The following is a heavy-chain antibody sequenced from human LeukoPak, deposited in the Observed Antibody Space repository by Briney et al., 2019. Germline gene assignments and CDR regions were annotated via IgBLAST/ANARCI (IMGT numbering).Heavy chain of an antibody. Sequence: GRSLRLSCAASGFTFDDYAMHWVRQAPGKGLEWVSGISWNSGSIGYADSVKGRFTISRDNAKNSLYLQMNSLRAEDTALYYCAKARDSGSYRLLDYWGQGTLVTVSS. D-gene: IGHD1-26*01. CDR3: AKARDSGSYRLLDY. CDR2: ISWNSGSI. CDR1: GFTFDDYA. V-gene: IGHV3-9*01. J-gene: IGHJ4*02.